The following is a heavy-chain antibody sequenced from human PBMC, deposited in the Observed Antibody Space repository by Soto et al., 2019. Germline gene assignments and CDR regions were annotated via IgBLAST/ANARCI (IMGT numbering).Heavy chain of an antibody. Sequence: SDALSPTYITSGRPISNSRCHGSWTLQPPGKVLEWIVSIKYSGTTFYNPSRKSRVTLSVDTSKNQFALKLSSVTAAETAVYYCARHGITGSYYDAFDIWGQGTMVS. J-gene: IGHJ3*02. CDR2: IKYSGTT. V-gene: IGHV4-39*01. D-gene: IGHD1-26*01. CDR1: GRPISNSRCH. CDR3: ARHGITGSYYDAFDI.